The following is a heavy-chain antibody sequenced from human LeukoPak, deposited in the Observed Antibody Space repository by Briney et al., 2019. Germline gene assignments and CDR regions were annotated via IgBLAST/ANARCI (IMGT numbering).Heavy chain of an antibody. J-gene: IGHJ4*02. CDR2: IYTSGST. D-gene: IGHD6-13*01. Sequence: SETLSLTCTVSGGSISSYYWSWIRQPPGKGLEWIGRIYTSGSTNYNPSLKSRVTMSVDTSKNQFSLKLSSVTAADTAVYYCAREGYSSSWALFDYWGQGTLVTVSS. V-gene: IGHV4-4*07. CDR3: AREGYSSSWALFDY. CDR1: GGSISSYY.